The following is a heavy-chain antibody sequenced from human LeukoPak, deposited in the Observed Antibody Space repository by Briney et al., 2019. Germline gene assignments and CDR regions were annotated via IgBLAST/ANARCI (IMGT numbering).Heavy chain of an antibody. J-gene: IGHJ4*02. V-gene: IGHV3-11*01. D-gene: IGHD1-1*01. Sequence: GGSVRLSCAASGFTFSDYYMSWIRQAPGKGLEWVSYISSSGSTIYYADSVKGRFTISRDNAKNSLYLQMNSLRAEDTAVYYCARANPSDWNDDYWGQGTLVTVSS. CDR3: ARANPSDWNDDY. CDR1: GFTFSDYY. CDR2: ISSSGSTI.